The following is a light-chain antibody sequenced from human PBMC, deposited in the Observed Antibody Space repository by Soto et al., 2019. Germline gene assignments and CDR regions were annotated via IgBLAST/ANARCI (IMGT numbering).Light chain of an antibody. V-gene: IGLV2-14*01. CDR2: DVS. CDR3: CSYTTSNSRQIV. J-gene: IGLJ1*01. Sequence: QSALTQPASVSGSPGQSITISCTGTSSDVGGYNYVSWYQQHPGKAPKFMIYDVSNRPSGVSNRFSGSKSGNTASLTISGLQAEDEDDYYCCSYTTSNSRQIVFGTGTKVTVL. CDR1: SSDVGGYNY.